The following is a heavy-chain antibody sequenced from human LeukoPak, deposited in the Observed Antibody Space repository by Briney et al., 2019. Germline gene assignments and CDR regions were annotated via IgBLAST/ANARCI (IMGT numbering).Heavy chain of an antibody. CDR1: GYTFTSYA. CDR3: ARDLGRGYSYGY. V-gene: IGHV1-3*01. D-gene: IGHD5-18*01. CDR2: INAGNGNT. J-gene: IGHJ4*02. Sequence: GASVKVSCKASGYTFTSYAMHWVRQAPGQRLEWMGWINAGNGNTKYSQKFQGRVTITRDTSASTAYMELSSLRSEDTAVYYCARDLGRGYSYGYWGQGTLVTVSS.